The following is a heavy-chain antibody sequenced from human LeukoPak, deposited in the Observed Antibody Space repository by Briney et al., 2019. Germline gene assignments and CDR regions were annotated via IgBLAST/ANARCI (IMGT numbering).Heavy chain of an antibody. CDR1: GFTFSIYA. D-gene: IGHD3-10*01. V-gene: IGHV3-23*01. J-gene: IGHJ4*02. Sequence: GGSLRLSCAASGFTFSIYAMSWVRQAPGKGLEWVSTISGSGDNTYYAESVKGRFTISRDNSKNTLYLQMNSLRAEDTAVYYCAKDVIGSGSLYWGQGTLVTVSS. CDR2: ISGSGDNT. CDR3: AKDVIGSGSLY.